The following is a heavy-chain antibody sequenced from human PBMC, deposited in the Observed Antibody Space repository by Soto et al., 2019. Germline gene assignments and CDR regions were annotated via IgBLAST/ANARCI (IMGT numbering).Heavy chain of an antibody. D-gene: IGHD2-21*01. CDR1: GDSINSGVDY. CDR2: IYYSGGTKYPPVL. Sequence: QVQLQESGPGLVKPSQSLSLTCTVSGDSINSGVDYWGWIRQRPVTGLEWLGYIYYSGGTKYPPVLNYNTSLKTRINLSVDTSKIQVSRRMTSVTSAEAAVYYCARMWDYWSPGTLVTVSS. J-gene: IGHJ4*02. V-gene: IGHV4-31*03. CDR3: ARMWDY.